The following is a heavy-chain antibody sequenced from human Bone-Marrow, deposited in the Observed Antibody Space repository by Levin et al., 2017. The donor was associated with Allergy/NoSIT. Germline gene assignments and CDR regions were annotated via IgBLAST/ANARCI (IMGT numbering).Heavy chain of an antibody. V-gene: IGHV7-4-1*01. CDR2: INTNTGNP. J-gene: IGHJ4*02. CDR3: ARARTHRWAASALAQFDS. CDR1: GYTFTNYA. Sequence: GASVKVSCKASGYTFTNYAVNWVRQAPGQGLEWMGWINTNTGNPTYAQGFTGRFVFSLDTSVSTAYLQVRSLEAEDTGVYYCARARTHRWAASALAQFDSWGQGTLVTVSS. D-gene: IGHD5-24*01.